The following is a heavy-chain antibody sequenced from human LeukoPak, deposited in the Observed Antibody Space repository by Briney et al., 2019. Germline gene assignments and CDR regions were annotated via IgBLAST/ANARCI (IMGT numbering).Heavy chain of an antibody. CDR1: GYTFTSYA. Sequence: GASVKVSCKASGYTFTSYAMHWVRQAPGQRLEWMGWINAGNGNTKYSQKFQGRVNITRDTSASTAYMELSSLRSEDTAVYYCARDGMDYYGSGSVVYWGQGTLVTVSS. CDR3: ARDGMDYYGSGSVVY. D-gene: IGHD3-10*01. J-gene: IGHJ4*02. CDR2: INAGNGNT. V-gene: IGHV1-3*01.